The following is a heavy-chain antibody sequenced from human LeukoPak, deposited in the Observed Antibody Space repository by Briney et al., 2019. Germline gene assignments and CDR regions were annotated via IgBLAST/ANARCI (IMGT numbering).Heavy chain of an antibody. CDR3: ARDQNDILTGSFDP. J-gene: IGHJ5*02. D-gene: IGHD3-9*01. Sequence: SETLSLTCAVYGGSFSGYYWSWIRQPPGKGLEWIGEINHSGSTNYNPSLKSRVTISVDTSKNQFSLKLSSVTAADTAVYYCARDQNDILTGSFDPWGQGTLATVSS. V-gene: IGHV4-34*01. CDR1: GGSFSGYY. CDR2: INHSGST.